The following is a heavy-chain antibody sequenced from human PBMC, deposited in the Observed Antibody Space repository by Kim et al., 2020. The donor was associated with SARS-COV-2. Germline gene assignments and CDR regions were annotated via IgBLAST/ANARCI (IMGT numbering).Heavy chain of an antibody. J-gene: IGHJ4*02. CDR2: IYYSGST. CDR1: GGSISSYY. D-gene: IGHD3-22*01. Sequence: ETLSLTCTVSGGSISSYYWSWIRQPPGKGLEWIGYIYYSGSTNYNPSLKSRVTISVDTSKNQFSLKLSSVTAADTAVYYCARAKSYYYDSSGYYFDYWGQGTLVTVSS. CDR3: ARAKSYYYDSSGYYFDY. V-gene: IGHV4-59*01.